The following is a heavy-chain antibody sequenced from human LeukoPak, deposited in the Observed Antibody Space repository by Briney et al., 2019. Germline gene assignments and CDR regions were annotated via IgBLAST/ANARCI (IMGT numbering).Heavy chain of an antibody. Sequence: PGGSLRLSCAASGFIFSNYWMYWVRLAPGKGLEWVAAIKQDGSERYHVGSVKGRFTISRDNAKNSLNLEMNSLRAEDTAVYYCLRETRSAAGSFWGQGTQVTVSS. V-gene: IGHV3-7*05. CDR3: LRETRSAAGSF. J-gene: IGHJ4*02. D-gene: IGHD6-13*01. CDR1: GFIFSNYW. CDR2: IKQDGSER.